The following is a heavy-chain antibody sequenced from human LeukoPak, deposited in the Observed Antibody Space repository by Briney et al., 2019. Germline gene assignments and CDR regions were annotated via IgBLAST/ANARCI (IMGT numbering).Heavy chain of an antibody. Sequence: PSETLSLTCAVSGYSISSGYTWGWIRQPPGKGLEWIGSIYHSGSTYYNPSLKSRVTISVDTSKNQSSLKLSSVTGADTAVYYCASHPAYYDILTGYAFDYWGQGTLVTVSS. CDR3: ASHPAYYDILTGYAFDY. CDR2: IYHSGST. J-gene: IGHJ4*02. D-gene: IGHD3-9*01. CDR1: GYSISSGYT. V-gene: IGHV4-38-2*01.